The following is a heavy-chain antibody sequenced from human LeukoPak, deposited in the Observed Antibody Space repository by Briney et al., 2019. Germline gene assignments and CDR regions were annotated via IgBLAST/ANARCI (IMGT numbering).Heavy chain of an antibody. Sequence: GGSLRLSCAASGFTFSSYSMNWVRQAPGKGLEWVSSISSSSSYIYYADSVKGRFTISRDNAKNSLYLQMNSLRAEDTAVYYCARAGNDILTGLIDYWGQGTLVTVSS. D-gene: IGHD3-9*01. V-gene: IGHV3-21*01. CDR1: GFTFSSYS. CDR3: ARAGNDILTGLIDY. CDR2: ISSSSSYI. J-gene: IGHJ4*02.